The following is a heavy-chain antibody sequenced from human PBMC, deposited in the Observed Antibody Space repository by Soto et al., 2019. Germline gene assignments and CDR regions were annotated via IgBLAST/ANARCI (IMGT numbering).Heavy chain of an antibody. CDR2: IWYDGSNK. Sequence: GGSLRLSCAASGFTFSSYGMHWVRQAPGKGLEWVAVIWYDGSNKYYADSVKGRFTISRDNSKNKLYLQMNSLRAEDTAVYYCASEWLPSVYYYYGMDVWGQGTTVTVSS. CDR1: GFTFSSYG. V-gene: IGHV3-33*01. D-gene: IGHD6-19*01. CDR3: ASEWLPSVYYYYGMDV. J-gene: IGHJ6*02.